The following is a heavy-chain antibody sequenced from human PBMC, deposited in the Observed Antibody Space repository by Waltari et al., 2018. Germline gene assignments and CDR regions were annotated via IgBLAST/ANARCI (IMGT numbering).Heavy chain of an antibody. CDR2: ISGEGSTI. D-gene: IGHD3-3*01. V-gene: IGHV3-74*01. Sequence: EVQLVESGGGLVQPGGSLRLSCAASGFTLTGPWLHWVRQVQGKGLVWVSRISGEGSTINYADSVKGRFTISRDTAKNTLYLQMNSLRAEDTAVYYCARGADLRGQGILVTVSS. CDR3: ARGADL. CDR1: GFTLTGPW. J-gene: IGHJ4*02.